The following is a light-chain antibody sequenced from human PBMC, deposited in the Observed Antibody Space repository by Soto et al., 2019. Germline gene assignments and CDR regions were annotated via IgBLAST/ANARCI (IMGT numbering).Light chain of an antibody. Sequence: QSVLTQPASVSRSPGQSITISCTGTSSDVGPYNYVSWYQHHPGKAPKLMIYEVNNRPLGVSSRFSGSKSGTTASLTISGLQAEDEAHYYCSSYTTSSTLVFGGGTKLTVL. CDR2: EVN. V-gene: IGLV2-14*01. J-gene: IGLJ3*02. CDR1: SSDVGPYNY. CDR3: SSYTTSSTLV.